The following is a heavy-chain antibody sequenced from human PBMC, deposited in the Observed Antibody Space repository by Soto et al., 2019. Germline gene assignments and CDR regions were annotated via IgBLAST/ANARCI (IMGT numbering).Heavy chain of an antibody. D-gene: IGHD2-21*01. CDR3: ARGYPNYSNFAY. Sequence: EVQLVESGGGLFQPEGSLRLSCEASGFTFSSYWMHWVRQAPGKGLVWVSRINNDGSDPIYADSVKGRFTISRDNAKNTVYLQMNSLRAEDTAVYYCARGYPNYSNFAYWGQGSLVTVSS. J-gene: IGHJ4*02. CDR2: INNDGSDP. V-gene: IGHV3-74*01. CDR1: GFTFSSYW.